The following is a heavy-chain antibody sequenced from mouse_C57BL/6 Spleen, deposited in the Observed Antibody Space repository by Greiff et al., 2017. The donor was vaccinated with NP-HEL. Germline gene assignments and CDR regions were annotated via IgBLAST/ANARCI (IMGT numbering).Heavy chain of an antibody. J-gene: IGHJ3*01. V-gene: IGHV1-55*01. Sequence: VKLVESGPELVKPGASVKMSCKASGYTFTSYWITWVKQRPGQGLEWIGDIYPGSGSTNYNEKFKSKATLTVDTSSSTAYMQLSSLTSEDSAVYYCARGDYGSSYSPAWFAYWGQGTLVTVSA. D-gene: IGHD1-1*01. CDR2: IYPGSGST. CDR3: ARGDYGSSYSPAWFAY. CDR1: GYTFTSYW.